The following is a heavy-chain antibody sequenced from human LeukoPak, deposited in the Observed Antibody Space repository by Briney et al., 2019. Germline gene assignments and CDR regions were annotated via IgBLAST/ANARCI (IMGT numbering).Heavy chain of an antibody. V-gene: IGHV4-59*01. CDR3: AREVDYYGSGSDNYYYYYMDV. J-gene: IGHJ6*03. CDR2: IYYSGST. Sequence: SETLSLTCTVSGGSISSYYWSWIRQPPGKGLEWLGYIYYSGSTNYNPSLKSRVTISVDTSKNQFSLKLSSVTAADTAVYYCAREVDYYGSGSDNYYYYYMDVWGKGTTVTVSS. D-gene: IGHD3-10*01. CDR1: GGSISSYY.